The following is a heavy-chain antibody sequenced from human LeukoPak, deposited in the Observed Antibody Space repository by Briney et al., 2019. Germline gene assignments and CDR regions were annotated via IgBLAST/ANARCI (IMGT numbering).Heavy chain of an antibody. Sequence: KASETLSLTCTVSGGSISSSSYYWTWIRQPPGKRLEWIGNIYHSGSPNYNPSLKSRVTISIDTSRNQFSLKLTSVTAADTAVYYCARRGYSGHDFSGLDVWGQGTTVTVSS. V-gene: IGHV4-61*05. J-gene: IGHJ6*02. CDR2: IYHSGSP. D-gene: IGHD5-12*01. CDR3: ARRGYSGHDFSGLDV. CDR1: GGSISSSSYY.